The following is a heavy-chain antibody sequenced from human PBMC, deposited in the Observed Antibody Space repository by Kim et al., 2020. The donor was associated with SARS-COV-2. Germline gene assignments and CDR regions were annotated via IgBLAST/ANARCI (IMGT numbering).Heavy chain of an antibody. D-gene: IGHD1-1*01. Sequence: SETLSLTCTVSGGSISSSSYYWGWIRQPPGKGLEWIGSIYYSGSTYYNPSLKSRVTISVDTSKNQFSLKLSSVTAADTAVYYCARLSNWNLIDYWGQGTLVTVSS. CDR2: IYYSGST. CDR3: ARLSNWNLIDY. J-gene: IGHJ4*02. V-gene: IGHV4-39*01. CDR1: GGSISSSSYY.